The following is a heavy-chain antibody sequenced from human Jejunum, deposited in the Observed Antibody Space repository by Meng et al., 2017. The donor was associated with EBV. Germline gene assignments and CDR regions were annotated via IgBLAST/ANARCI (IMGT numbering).Heavy chain of an antibody. V-gene: IGHV3-74*03. D-gene: IGHD4-11*01. Sequence: EVQLGESGGGLFQPGGSLTLSWAASGFTFSTYWMHWVRQTPGKGLEWVSRINNDGSTTQYADSVRGRFTISRDNAKSTLYLQMNSLTAEDTAVYYCARNYRDYWGQGTLVTVSS. CDR3: ARNYRDY. CDR2: INNDGSTT. CDR1: GFTFSTYW. J-gene: IGHJ4*02.